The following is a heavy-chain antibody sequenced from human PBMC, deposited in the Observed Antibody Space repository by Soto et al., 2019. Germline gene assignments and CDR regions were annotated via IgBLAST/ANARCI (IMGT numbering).Heavy chain of an antibody. CDR2: IYPGDSDT. CDR1: GYSFASYW. D-gene: IGHD6-6*01. V-gene: IGHV5-51*01. Sequence: AETLTSSCQDSGYSFASYWIVWVLQMPGKDLEWMGIIYPGDSDTRYSPSFQGQVTISADKSLRTAYLQWTSLKASDTALYYCARTRSFTLGFYYDGMDVWGQGTPVTVSS. CDR3: ARTRSFTLGFYYDGMDV. J-gene: IGHJ6*01.